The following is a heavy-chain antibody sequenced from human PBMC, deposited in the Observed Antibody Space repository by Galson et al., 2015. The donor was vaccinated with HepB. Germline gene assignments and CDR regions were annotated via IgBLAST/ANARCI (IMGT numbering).Heavy chain of an antibody. Sequence: SLRLSCAASGFTVSSNYMSWVRQAPGKGLEWVSVIYSGGSTYYADSVKGRFTISRDNSKNTLYLQMNSLRAEDTAVYYCARDLAPHDAFDIWGQGTMVTVSS. CDR2: IYSGGST. V-gene: IGHV3-53*01. J-gene: IGHJ3*02. CDR1: GFTVSSNY. CDR3: ARDLAPHDAFDI.